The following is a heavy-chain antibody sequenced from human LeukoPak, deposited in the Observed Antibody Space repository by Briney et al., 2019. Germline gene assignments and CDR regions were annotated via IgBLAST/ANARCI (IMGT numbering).Heavy chain of an antibody. D-gene: IGHD4-17*01. J-gene: IGHJ4*02. CDR2: ISGSSGYI. CDR1: GFTFSHYY. V-gene: IGHV3-21*06. Sequence: GRSLRLSCAASGFTFSHYYMTWVRQAPGKGLEWVSSISGSSGYIFYADSVKGRFTISRDNAKNSLYLQMNSLRAEDTAVYYCGRDLPTVTSIDYWGQGTLVTVSS. CDR3: GRDLPTVTSIDY.